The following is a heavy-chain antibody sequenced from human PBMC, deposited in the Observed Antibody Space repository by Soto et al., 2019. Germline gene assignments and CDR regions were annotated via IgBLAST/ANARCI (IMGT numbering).Heavy chain of an antibody. CDR2: ISSSSSTI. V-gene: IGHV3-48*01. CDR3: ARERGGGGLSSSSTFYY. J-gene: IGHJ4*02. Sequence: EVQLVESGGGLVQPGGSLRLSCAASGFTFSSYSMNWVRQAPGKGLEWVSYISSSSSTIYYADSVKGRFTISRDNAKNALYLQMNGLRAEDTGGYYCARERGGGGLSSSSTFYYWGQGTLVTVSS. D-gene: IGHD6-6*01. CDR1: GFTFSSYS.